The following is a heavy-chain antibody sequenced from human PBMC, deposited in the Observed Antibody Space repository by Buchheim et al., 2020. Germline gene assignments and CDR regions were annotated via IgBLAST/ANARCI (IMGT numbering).Heavy chain of an antibody. CDR1: GFTFGDHA. D-gene: IGHD3-22*01. CDR3: TRVRFNDSSGYYYLFDY. V-gene: IGHV3-49*03. CDR2: IRSKGYGGSA. Sequence: EVQLVESGGGLVQPGRSLRLSCIASGFTFGDHAMNWFRQAPGKGLEWVGFIRSKGYGGSADYAASVKGRFTISRDDSESIAYLQMNSLKTEDTAVYYCTRVRFNDSSGYYYLFDYWGQGT. J-gene: IGHJ4*02.